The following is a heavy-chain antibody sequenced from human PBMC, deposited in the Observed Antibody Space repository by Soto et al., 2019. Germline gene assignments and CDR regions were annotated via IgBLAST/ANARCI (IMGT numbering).Heavy chain of an antibody. CDR2: ITGSGGGT. CDR3: AGDSSGWSPHFDY. Sequence: PGGSLRLSCEASGFTFSIYAMTWVRQAPGKGLEWVSYITGSGGGTYYADSVKGRFTSSRDNSKNTLFLQMSSLRAEDTAVYYCAGDSSGWSPHFDYWGQGTLVTVSS. CDR1: GFTFSIYA. V-gene: IGHV3-23*01. D-gene: IGHD6-19*01. J-gene: IGHJ4*02.